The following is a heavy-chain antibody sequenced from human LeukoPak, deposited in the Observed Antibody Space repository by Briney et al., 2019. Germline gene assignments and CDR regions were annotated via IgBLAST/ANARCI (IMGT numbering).Heavy chain of an antibody. CDR1: GYTFTSYD. D-gene: IGHD3-3*01. Sequence: GASVKVSCKASGYTFTSYDINWVRQATGQGLEWMGWMNPNSGNTGYAQKFQGRVTMTRNTSISTAYMELSSLRSEDTAVYYCARVYYDFRSGYYVDIFDYWGQGTLVTVSS. CDR3: ARVYYDFRSGYYVDIFDY. CDR2: MNPNSGNT. J-gene: IGHJ4*02. V-gene: IGHV1-8*01.